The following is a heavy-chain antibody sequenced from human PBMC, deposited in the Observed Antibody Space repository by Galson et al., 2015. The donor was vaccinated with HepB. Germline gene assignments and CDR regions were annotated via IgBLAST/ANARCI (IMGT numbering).Heavy chain of an antibody. CDR3: AGTTDHYYYYGMDV. J-gene: IGHJ6*02. CDR2: ILYTGSNK. D-gene: IGHD2/OR15-2a*01. CDR1: GFTFSSYA. V-gene: IGHV3-30*14. Sequence: SLRLSCAASGFTFSSYAMHWVRQAPGKGLEWVAVILYTGSNKYYADSVKGRFTISRDNSKNTLYLQMNSLRAEDTAVYYCAGTTDHYYYYGMDVWGQGTTVTVSS.